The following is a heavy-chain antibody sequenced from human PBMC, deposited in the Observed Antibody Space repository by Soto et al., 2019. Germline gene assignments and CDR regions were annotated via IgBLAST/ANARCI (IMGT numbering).Heavy chain of an antibody. Sequence: QVQLVQSGAEVREPGASVKVSCKASGYSFTSLDINWVRQTAGQGLEWMGWMQPSTGRTGYAQKFQGRVTMTWDTSINKAYMELTTLTSDDTAFYYCARGVSAGVDYWGQGTLVTVSS. CDR2: MQPSTGRT. V-gene: IGHV1-8*01. D-gene: IGHD1-26*01. J-gene: IGHJ4*02. CDR1: GYSFTSLD. CDR3: ARGVSAGVDY.